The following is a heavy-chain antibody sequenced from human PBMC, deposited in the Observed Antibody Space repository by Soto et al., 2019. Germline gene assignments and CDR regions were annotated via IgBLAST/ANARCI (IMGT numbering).Heavy chain of an antibody. Sequence: GGSLRLSCAASGFTFSSYAMSWVHQAPGKGLEWVSAISGSGGSTYYADSVKGRFTISRDNSKNTLYLQMNSLRAEDTAVYYCAKESQWLVSGGYDYWGQGTLVTVSS. J-gene: IGHJ4*02. V-gene: IGHV3-23*01. CDR2: ISGSGGST. CDR1: GFTFSSYA. CDR3: AKESQWLVSGGYDY. D-gene: IGHD6-19*01.